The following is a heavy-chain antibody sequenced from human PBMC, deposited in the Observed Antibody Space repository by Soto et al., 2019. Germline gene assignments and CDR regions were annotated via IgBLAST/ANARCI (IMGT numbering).Heavy chain of an antibody. Sequence: ASVKVSCKASGYTFTSYGISWVRQAPGQGLEWMGWISAYNGNTNYAQKLQGRVTMTTDTSTSTAYMELRSLRSDDTAVYYCARVDIVLMVYATPGDYWGQGTLVTVSS. J-gene: IGHJ4*02. CDR3: ARVDIVLMVYATPGDY. D-gene: IGHD2-8*01. CDR1: GYTFTSYG. V-gene: IGHV1-18*01. CDR2: ISAYNGNT.